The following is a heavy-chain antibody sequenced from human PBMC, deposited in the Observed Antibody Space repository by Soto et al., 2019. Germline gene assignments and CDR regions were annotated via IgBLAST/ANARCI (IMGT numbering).Heavy chain of an antibody. V-gene: IGHV4-4*02. CDR2: IYHSGAT. J-gene: IGHJ5*01. Sequence: QVQLQESGPGLVKPSGPLSLTCAVSGDSMNNNNWWSWVRQSPRKGLEWMAEIYHSGATYYNPSYQSRVTISIDMSEKQFSLKLNSVTAADTALDYCARAGLGLAFDSWGQGALVTVSS. CDR3: ARAGLGLAFDS. D-gene: IGHD6-19*01. CDR1: GDSMNNNNW.